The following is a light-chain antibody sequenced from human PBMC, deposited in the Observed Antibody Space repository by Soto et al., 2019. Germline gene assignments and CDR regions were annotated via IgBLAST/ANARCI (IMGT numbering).Light chain of an antibody. J-gene: IGKJ1*01. CDR1: QSLLHSNGYNY. CDR3: MPPLLSWT. V-gene: IGKV2-28*01. Sequence: DIVMTQSPLSLPVTPGEPASISCRSSQSLLHSNGYNYLDWYLQKPGQSPQLLIYLGSNRASGVPDRFSGSGSGTDFTLKISRVEADYIGGYSCMPPLLSWTLGQGSKV. CDR2: LGS.